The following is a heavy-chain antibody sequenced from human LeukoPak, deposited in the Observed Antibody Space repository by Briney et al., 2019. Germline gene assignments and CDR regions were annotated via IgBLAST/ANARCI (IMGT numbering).Heavy chain of an antibody. CDR1: GYTFTGYY. CDR2: INPNSGGT. J-gene: IGHJ6*02. CDR3: ARGSLNYEYYDFWSGQHYHYGMDV. Sequence: ASVKVSCKASGYTFTGYYMHWVRQAPGQGLEWMGWINPNSGGTSYAQKFQGRVTMTRDTSISTAYMELSRLRSDDTAVYYCARGSLNYEYYDFWSGQHYHYGMDVWGQGTTVTVSS. V-gene: IGHV1-2*02. D-gene: IGHD3-3*01.